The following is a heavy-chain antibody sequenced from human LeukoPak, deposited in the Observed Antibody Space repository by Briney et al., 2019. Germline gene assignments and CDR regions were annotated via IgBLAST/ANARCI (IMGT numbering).Heavy chain of an antibody. J-gene: IGHJ6*02. Sequence: SVKVSCKASGGTLSSYAISWVRQAPGQGLEWMGRIIPIFGIANYAQKFQGRVTITADKSTSTAYMELSSLRSEDTAVYYCARDRAGTGTPYYYGMDVWGQGTTVTVSS. CDR1: GGTLSSYA. D-gene: IGHD1-1*01. CDR2: IIPIFGIA. V-gene: IGHV1-69*04. CDR3: ARDRAGTGTPYYYGMDV.